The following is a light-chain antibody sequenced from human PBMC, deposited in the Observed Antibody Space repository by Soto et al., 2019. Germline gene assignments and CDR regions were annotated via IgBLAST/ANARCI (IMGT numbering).Light chain of an antibody. CDR1: GSNFGAGFD. Sequence: QSVLTQPPSVSGAPGQRVTISCTGSGSNFGAGFDVHWYQQLPGTAPKLLIYGNNNRPSGVPDRFSGSKSGTSASLAITGLQAEDEADYCCQSYDSSLSWVFGGGTKVTVL. V-gene: IGLV1-40*01. J-gene: IGLJ3*02. CDR3: QSYDSSLSWV. CDR2: GNN.